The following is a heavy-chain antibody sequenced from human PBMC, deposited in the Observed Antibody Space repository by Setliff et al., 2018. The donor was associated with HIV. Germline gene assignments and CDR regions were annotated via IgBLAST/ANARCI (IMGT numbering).Heavy chain of an antibody. CDR3: ARQRTFETGIVVVIPYYFDY. Sequence: PSETLSLTCTVSGASISSGGYYWSWVRQHPGKGLDYIGYIYYSGSTYYNPSLKSRVIISEDTWKNQFSLKLSSVTAADTAVYYCARQRTFETGIVVVIPYYFDYWGQGTLVTSPQ. V-gene: IGHV4-31*03. D-gene: IGHD3-22*01. CDR2: IYYSGST. J-gene: IGHJ4*02. CDR1: GASISSGGYY.